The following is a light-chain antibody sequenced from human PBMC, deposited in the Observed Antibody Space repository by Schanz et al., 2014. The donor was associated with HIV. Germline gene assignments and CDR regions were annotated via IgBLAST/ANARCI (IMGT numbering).Light chain of an antibody. CDR3: AGWDDSLNGWV. CDR2: NSY. CDR1: RSNIGSNA. V-gene: IGLV1-44*01. J-gene: IGLJ3*02. Sequence: QSVLTQPPSASGTPGQRVTISCSVSRSNIGSNAANWLQHPPGTAPKPLIYNSYHRPSGVPDRFSGSGSGTSASLAISGLQSDDEGDYYCAGWDDSLNGWVFGGGTKVTVL.